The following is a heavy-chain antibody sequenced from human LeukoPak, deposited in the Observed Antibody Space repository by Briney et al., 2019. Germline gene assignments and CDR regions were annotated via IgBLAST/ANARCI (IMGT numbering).Heavy chain of an antibody. J-gene: IGHJ2*01. D-gene: IGHD3-22*01. CDR2: INAGNGNT. CDR1: GYSFTSYA. Sequence: ASVKVSCKASGYSFTSYAMHWVRQAPGQRLEWMGWINAGNGNTKYSQKFQGRVTITRDTSANTAYMELRSLRSEDTAVYYCARGYYYDNSGYANWYFDFWGRGTLVSVSS. CDR3: ARGYYYDNSGYANWYFDF. V-gene: IGHV1-3*01.